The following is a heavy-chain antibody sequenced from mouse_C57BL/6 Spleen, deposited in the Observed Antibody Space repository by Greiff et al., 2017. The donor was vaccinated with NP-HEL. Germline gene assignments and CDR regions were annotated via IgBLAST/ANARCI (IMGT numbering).Heavy chain of an antibody. Sequence: VKLMESGAELVKPGASVKMSCKASGYTFTTYPIEWMKQNHGKSLEWIGNFHPYNDDTKYNEKFKGKATLTVEKSSSTVYLELSRLTSDDSAVYYCARLNYDYDAMDYWGQGTSVTVSS. CDR2: FHPYNDDT. CDR1: GYTFTTYP. V-gene: IGHV1-47*01. J-gene: IGHJ4*01. D-gene: IGHD1-1*02. CDR3: ARLNYDYDAMDY.